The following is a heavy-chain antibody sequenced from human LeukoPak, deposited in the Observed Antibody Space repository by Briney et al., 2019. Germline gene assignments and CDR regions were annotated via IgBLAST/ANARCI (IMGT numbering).Heavy chain of an antibody. D-gene: IGHD3-10*01. Sequence: GGSLRLSCTASGFAFRNYAMSWVRQAPGKGLEWVSAISGSGGSTYYADSVKGRFTISRDNSKNTLYLQMNSLRAEDTAVYYCAKDPDYGSGSYSDWGQGTLVTVSS. J-gene: IGHJ4*02. CDR3: AKDPDYGSGSYSD. CDR1: GFAFRNYA. V-gene: IGHV3-23*01. CDR2: ISGSGGST.